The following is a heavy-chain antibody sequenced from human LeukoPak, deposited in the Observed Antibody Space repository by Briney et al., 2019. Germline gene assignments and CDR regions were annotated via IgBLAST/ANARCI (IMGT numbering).Heavy chain of an antibody. J-gene: IGHJ5*02. CDR1: GGSISTFY. Sequence: SETLSLTCTVSGGSISTFYWSWIRQPPGKGLEWIAYISHSGSTSYNPFLKSRVVMSVDTSKNQFSLKLSSVTAADTAVYHCARDMTDWWFDPWGQGTLVTVSS. CDR3: ARDMTDWWFDP. CDR2: ISHSGST. D-gene: IGHD3-9*01. V-gene: IGHV4-59*12.